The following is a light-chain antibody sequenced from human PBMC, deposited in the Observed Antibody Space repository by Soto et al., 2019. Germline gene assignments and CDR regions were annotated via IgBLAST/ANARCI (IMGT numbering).Light chain of an antibody. CDR3: QQYNSYST. J-gene: IGKJ1*01. V-gene: IGKV1-5*01. Sequence: DNQMTRCPSTLSASVGGTATIDFRAGQSISTWLAWYQQKPGKAPKLLIYDASSLQSGVPSRFSGSGSGTEFTLTISSLQPEDFATYYCQQYNSYSTCGQGTQVDI. CDR1: QSISTW. CDR2: DAS.